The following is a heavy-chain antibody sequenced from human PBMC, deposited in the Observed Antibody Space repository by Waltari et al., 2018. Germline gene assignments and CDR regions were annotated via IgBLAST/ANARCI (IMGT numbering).Heavy chain of an antibody. V-gene: IGHV3-33*01. CDR1: GFTFSSYG. J-gene: IGHJ4*02. Sequence: QVQLVESGGGVVQPGRSLRLSCAASGFTFSSYGMHWVRQAPGKGLEGVAVVWYDGSNKDYAASGKCLFTISRDNSKNTLYLQMNSLRAEDTAVYYCARLYYFDYWGQGTLVTVSS. CDR3: ARLYYFDY. CDR2: VWYDGSNK.